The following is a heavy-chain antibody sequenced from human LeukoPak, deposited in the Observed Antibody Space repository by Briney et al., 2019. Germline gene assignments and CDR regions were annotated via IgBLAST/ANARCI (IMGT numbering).Heavy chain of an antibody. V-gene: IGHV4-34*01. J-gene: IGHJ4*02. CDR3: ARGAYCSSTSCYDYFDY. Sequence: SETLSLTCAVYAVSFSGYYWSWIRQPPGKGLEWIGEINHSGSTNYNPSLKGRVTISVDTSKNQFSLKLSSVTAADTAVYYCARGAYCSSTSCYDYFDYWGQGTLVTVSS. CDR2: INHSGST. CDR1: AVSFSGYY. D-gene: IGHD2-2*01.